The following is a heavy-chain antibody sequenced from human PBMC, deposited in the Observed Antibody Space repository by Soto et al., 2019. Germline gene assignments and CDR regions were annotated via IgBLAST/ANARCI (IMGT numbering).Heavy chain of an antibody. CDR2: IYSGGST. J-gene: IGHJ4*02. Sequence: GGSLRLSCAASGFTVSSNYMSWVRQAPGKGLEWVSVIYSGGSTYYADSVKGRFTISRDNSKNTLYLQMNSLRAEDTAVYYCARGDHIAARPCDYWGQGTLVTVSS. CDR3: ARGDHIAARPCDY. D-gene: IGHD6-6*01. V-gene: IGHV3-66*01. CDR1: GFTVSSNY.